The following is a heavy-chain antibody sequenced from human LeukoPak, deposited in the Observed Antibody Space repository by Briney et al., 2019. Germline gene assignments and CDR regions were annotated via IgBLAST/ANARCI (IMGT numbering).Heavy chain of an antibody. D-gene: IGHD3-22*01. V-gene: IGHV3-64*01. J-gene: IGHJ4*02. CDR3: ASSYHYDNSGYYPFDS. CDR1: GFSFSRYA. CDR2: ISSNGGST. Sequence: GGSLRLSCAASGFSFSRYAMHWVRQAPGKGLEYVSAISSNGGSTYYANSVKGRFIISRDNSKNTLNLQMGSLRAEDMAVYYCASSYHYDNSGYYPFDSWGQGTLVTVSS.